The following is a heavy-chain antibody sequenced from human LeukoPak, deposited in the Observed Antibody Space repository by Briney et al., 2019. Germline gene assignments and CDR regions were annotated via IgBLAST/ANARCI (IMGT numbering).Heavy chain of an antibody. V-gene: IGHV3-30*18. CDR1: GFTFSSYG. J-gene: IGHJ4*02. Sequence: PGGSLRLSCAASGFTFSSYGMHWVRQAPGKGLEWVAVISYDGSNKYYADSVKGRFTISRDNSKNTLYLQMNSLRAEDTAVYYCAKDQYLHYYDSSGYYPPFDYWGQGTLVTVS. CDR3: AKDQYLHYYDSSGYYPPFDY. CDR2: ISYDGSNK. D-gene: IGHD3-22*01.